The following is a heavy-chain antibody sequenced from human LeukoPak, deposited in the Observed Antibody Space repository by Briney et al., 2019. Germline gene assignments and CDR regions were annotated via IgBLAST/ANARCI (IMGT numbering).Heavy chain of an antibody. CDR1: GYTFTGYY. D-gene: IGHD3-10*01. J-gene: IGHJ4*02. CDR3: AREVRGEFIIPMVRNHFDY. CDR2: INPKNDGT. V-gene: IGHV1-2*02. Sequence: ASVKVSCKTSGYTFTGYYVHWVRQAPGHGLEWMGWINPKNDGTNSAQKFQGRVTMTRDTSISTAYMELSRLRSDDTAVYYCAREVRGEFIIPMVRNHFDYRGQGTLVTVSS.